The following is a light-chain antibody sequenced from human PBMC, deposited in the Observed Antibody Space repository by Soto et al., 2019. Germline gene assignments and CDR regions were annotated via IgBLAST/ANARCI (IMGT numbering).Light chain of an antibody. CDR3: QQYNRFSGT. Sequence: DIQMTQSPSSLSASVGDRVTITCQASQDISNYLNWYQQKPGKAPKLLIYDASTLETGVPSRFSGSGSGTEFTLSITSLQADDFATYYCQQYNRFSGTFGQGTKVDIK. V-gene: IGKV1-33*01. J-gene: IGKJ1*01. CDR1: QDISNY. CDR2: DAS.